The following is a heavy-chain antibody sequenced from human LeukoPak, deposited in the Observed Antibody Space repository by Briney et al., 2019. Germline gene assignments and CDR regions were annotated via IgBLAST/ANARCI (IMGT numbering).Heavy chain of an antibody. J-gene: IGHJ6*03. V-gene: IGHV1-2*02. Sequence: GASVKVSCKASGYTFTGCYMHWVRQAPGQGLEWMGWINPNTGGTNYAQKFQGRVTMTRDTSISTADMELSRLRSDDTAVYYCARAGDDYYYYYMDVWGKGTTVTVSS. CDR3: ARAGDDYYYYYMDV. CDR1: GYTFTGCY. D-gene: IGHD7-27*01. CDR2: INPNTGGT.